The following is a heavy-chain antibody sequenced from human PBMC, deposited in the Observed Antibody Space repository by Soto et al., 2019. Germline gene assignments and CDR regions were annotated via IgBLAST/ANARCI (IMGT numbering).Heavy chain of an antibody. J-gene: IGHJ6*03. CDR2: IYYTGST. Sequence: QVQLQESGPGLVKPSETLSLTCNVSGGSISSHYWSWIRQPPGKGLKWIGYIYYTGSTNYNPSLKSRVSISVDTSNNQFSLRLRSVTAADTAVYYCARPDNYFFYMDVWGKGTTVTVSS. CDR3: ARPDNYFFYMDV. V-gene: IGHV4-59*08. CDR1: GGSISSHY.